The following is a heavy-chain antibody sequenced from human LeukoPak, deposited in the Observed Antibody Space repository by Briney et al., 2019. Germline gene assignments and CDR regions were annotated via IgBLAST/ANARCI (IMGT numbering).Heavy chain of an antibody. CDR3: ASGSNDEYGSNSGENYFES. Sequence: SETLSVTCTVSGCSMISHFYWGWIRQSPGKGLEWIGNIYHSGSTYSNPSLRSRVTISVDTSKNQFSLKLNSVTAANMAVYYYASGSNDEYGSNSGENYFESWGQGTLVTVSS. J-gene: IGHJ4*02. D-gene: IGHD4-23*01. CDR2: IYHSGST. CDR1: GCSMISHFY. V-gene: IGHV4-38-2*02.